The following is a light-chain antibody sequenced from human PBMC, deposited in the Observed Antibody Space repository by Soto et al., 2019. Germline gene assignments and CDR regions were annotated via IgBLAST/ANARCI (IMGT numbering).Light chain of an antibody. CDR3: QQYNKWRT. V-gene: IGKV3-15*01. CDR1: QSVSSN. J-gene: IGKJ1*01. Sequence: EIVMTQSPATLSVSPGERATLSCRASQSVSSNLAWYQQKAGQAPRLLIYGASTRATGIPARISGSGSGTAFTLTSSSLQAEDFAFYYCQQYNKWRTFGQGTKVEIK. CDR2: GAS.